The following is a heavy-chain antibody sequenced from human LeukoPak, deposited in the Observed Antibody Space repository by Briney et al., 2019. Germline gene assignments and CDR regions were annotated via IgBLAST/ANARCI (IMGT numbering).Heavy chain of an antibody. J-gene: IGHJ6*04. CDR3: ARADGRLYEDIVVVPAAMPGWYGMDV. CDR1: GGTFSSYA. CDR2: IMPIFGTA. D-gene: IGHD2-2*01. Sequence: SVKVSCKASGGTFSSYAISWVRQAPGQGLEWMGGIMPIFGTANYAQKFQGRVTITADESTSTAYMELSSLRSEDTAVYYCARADGRLYEDIVVVPAAMPGWYGMDVWGKGTTVTVSS. V-gene: IGHV1-69*01.